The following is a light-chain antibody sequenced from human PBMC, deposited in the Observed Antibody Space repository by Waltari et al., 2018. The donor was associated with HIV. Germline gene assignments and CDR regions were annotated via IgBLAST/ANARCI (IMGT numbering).Light chain of an antibody. CDR1: SSNIGDNT. J-gene: IGLJ2*01. Sequence: QSVLTQPPSASGTPGQRVTISCSGSSSNIGDNTVNWYQQLPGTAPKLLIYTNTQRPSGVPDRFSGSKAGTSASLAISGRQSEEEADYYCATWDDSLNGHVVFGGGTKLTVL. CDR2: TNT. CDR3: ATWDDSLNGHVV. V-gene: IGLV1-44*01.